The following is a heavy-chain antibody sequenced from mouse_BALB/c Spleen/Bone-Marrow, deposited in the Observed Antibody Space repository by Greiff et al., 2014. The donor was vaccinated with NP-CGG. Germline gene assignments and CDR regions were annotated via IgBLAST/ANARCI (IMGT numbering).Heavy chain of an antibody. V-gene: IGHV1-39*01. D-gene: IGHD2-5*01. CDR1: GYSFSAYN. CDR2: IDPYYGDT. Sequence: EVQLQQSGPELEKPGASVKISCKASGYSFSAYNLNWVKQSNGQSLEWIGNIDPYYGDTTYNQKFKGKATLTVDRSSSTAYMQLKSLTSEDSAVYYCARKAYYTNWWYFDVWGAGTTVTVSS. CDR3: ARKAYYTNWWYFDV. J-gene: IGHJ1*01.